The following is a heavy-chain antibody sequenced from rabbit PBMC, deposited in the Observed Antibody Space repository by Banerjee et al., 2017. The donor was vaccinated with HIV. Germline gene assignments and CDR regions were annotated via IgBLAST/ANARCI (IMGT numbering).Heavy chain of an antibody. J-gene: IGHJ4*01. CDR3: ARDGFGTGPDYDL. CDR1: GFDLSAYW. D-gene: IGHD7-1*01. Sequence: QSLEESGGDLVKPGASLTLTCKASGFDLSAYWMCWVRQAPGRGLEWIACIETTGSSGSTYYASWAKGRFTISKTSATTVTLQMTSLTAADTATYFCARDGFGTGPDYDLWGPGTLVTVS. CDR2: IETTGSSGST. V-gene: IGHV1S40*01.